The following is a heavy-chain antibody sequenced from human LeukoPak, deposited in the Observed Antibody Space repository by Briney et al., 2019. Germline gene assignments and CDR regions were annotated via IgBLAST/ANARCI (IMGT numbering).Heavy chain of an antibody. CDR1: GGSISGYY. CDR2: IFSSGGT. CDR3: ARGGHSGNDY. J-gene: IGHJ4*02. V-gene: IGHV4-4*07. Sequence: SETLPLTCTVSGGSISGYYWNWIRQPAGKGLHWVGRIFSSGGTNYNPSLQSRVTMSVDTSKNQFSLKLSSVTAADTAVYYCARGGHSGNDYWGQGTLVTVSS. D-gene: IGHD5-12*01.